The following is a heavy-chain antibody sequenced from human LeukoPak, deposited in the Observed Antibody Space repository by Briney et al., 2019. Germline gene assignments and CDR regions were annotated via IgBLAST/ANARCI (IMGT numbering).Heavy chain of an antibody. D-gene: IGHD3-22*01. Sequence: GGSLRLSCAASGFTFSSYSMNWFRQAPGKGLEWVSSISSSSSYIYYADSVKGRFTMSRDNAKNSLYLQMNSLRAEDTAVYYCASAWRDSSGYYSLDYWGQGTLVTVSS. J-gene: IGHJ4*02. CDR3: ASAWRDSSGYYSLDY. CDR1: GFTFSSYS. CDR2: ISSSSSYI. V-gene: IGHV3-21*04.